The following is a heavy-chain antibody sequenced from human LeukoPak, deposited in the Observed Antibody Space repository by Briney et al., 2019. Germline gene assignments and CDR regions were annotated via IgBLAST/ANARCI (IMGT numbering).Heavy chain of an antibody. CDR1: GFTFSSSA. D-gene: IGHD3-22*01. Sequence: GGSLRLSCAASGFTFSSSAMNWVRQAPGKGLEWVSSISSSSSYIYYADSVKGRFTISRDNAKNSLYLQMNSLRAEDTAVYYCAREPYLYYDSSGYYSLDYWGQGTLVTVSS. CDR3: AREPYLYYDSSGYYSLDY. V-gene: IGHV3-21*01. J-gene: IGHJ4*02. CDR2: ISSSSSYI.